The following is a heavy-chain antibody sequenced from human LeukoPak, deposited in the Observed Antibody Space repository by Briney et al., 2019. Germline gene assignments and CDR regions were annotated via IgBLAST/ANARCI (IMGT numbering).Heavy chain of an antibody. CDR3: ARRPKAWELPRD. CDR2: IYYSGST. V-gene: IGHV4-39*01. D-gene: IGHD1-26*01. CDR1: GGSISSSSYY. Sequence: SETLSLTCTVSGGSISSSSYYWGWIRQPPGKGLEWIGSIYYSGSTYYNPSLKSRVTISVDTSKNQFSLKPSSVTAADTAVYYCARRPKAWELPRDWGQGTLVTVSS. J-gene: IGHJ4*02.